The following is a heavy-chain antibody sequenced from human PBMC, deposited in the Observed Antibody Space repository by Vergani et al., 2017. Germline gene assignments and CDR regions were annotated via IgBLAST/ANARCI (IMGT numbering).Heavy chain of an antibody. D-gene: IGHD1-26*01. J-gene: IGHJ3*02. CDR2: IIPIFGTA. CDR3: ARDRVGATGAADAFDI. V-gene: IGHV1-69*01. CDR1: GGTFSSYA. Sequence: QVQLVQSGAEVKKPGSSVKVSCKASGGTFSSYAISWVRQAPGQGLEWMGGIIPIFGTATYAQKFQGRVTITADESTSTAYMELSSLRSEDTAVYYCARDRVGATGAADAFDIWGQGTMVTVSS.